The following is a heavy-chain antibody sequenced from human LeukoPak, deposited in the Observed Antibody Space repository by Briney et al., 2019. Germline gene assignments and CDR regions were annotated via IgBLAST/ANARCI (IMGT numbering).Heavy chain of an antibody. V-gene: IGHV1-69*13. CDR3: ARVRGYTALGEPPYYYYGMDV. J-gene: IGHJ6*02. CDR2: IIPIFGTA. Sequence: EASVKVSCKAPGGTFSSYAISWVRQAPGQGLEWMGGIIPIFGTANYAQKFQGRVTITADESTSTAYMELSSLRSEDMAVYYCARVRGYTALGEPPYYYYGMDVWGQGTTVTVSS. CDR1: GGTFSSYA. D-gene: IGHD5-12*01.